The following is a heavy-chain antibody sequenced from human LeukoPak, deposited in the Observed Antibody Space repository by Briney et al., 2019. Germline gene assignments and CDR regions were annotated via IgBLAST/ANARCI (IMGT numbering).Heavy chain of an antibody. Sequence: GGSLRLSCAASGFTFDDYTMHWVRQAPGKGLEWVSLISWDGGSTYYADSVKGRFTISRDNGKNSLYLQMNSLRTEDTALYYCAIEYSSLNYFDYWGQGTLVTVSS. CDR2: ISWDGGST. D-gene: IGHD6-6*01. CDR3: AIEYSSLNYFDY. CDR1: GFTFDDYT. V-gene: IGHV3-43*01. J-gene: IGHJ4*02.